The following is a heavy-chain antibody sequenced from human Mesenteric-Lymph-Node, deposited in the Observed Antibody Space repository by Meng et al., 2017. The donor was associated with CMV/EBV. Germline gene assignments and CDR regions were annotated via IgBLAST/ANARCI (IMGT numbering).Heavy chain of an antibody. V-gene: IGHV3-30*02. CDR3: AKDPLVWGSTGSWYFDL. J-gene: IGHJ2*01. CDR1: GFSSYG. CDR2: IRYDGTNK. D-gene: IGHD1-26*01. Sequence: GESLKISCAASGFSSYGMHWVRQAPGKGLEWVAFIRYDGTNKNYADSVMGRFAISRDNSKNTLFLQMSSLRTEDTAVYYCAKDPLVWGSTGSWYFDLWGRGTVVTVSS.